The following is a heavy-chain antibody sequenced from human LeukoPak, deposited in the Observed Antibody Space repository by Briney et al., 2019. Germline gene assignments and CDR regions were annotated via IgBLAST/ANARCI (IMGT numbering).Heavy chain of an antibody. CDR3: AKSLGGGVPYYFDY. Sequence: GGSLRLSCTASGFTFSNYAMHWVRQAPGKGLEWVSAISGSSGSTYYADSVKGRFTISRDNSKNTLYLQMNSLRAEDTAVYYCAKSLGGGVPYYFDYWGQGTLVTVSS. CDR1: GFTFSNYA. V-gene: IGHV3-23*01. J-gene: IGHJ4*02. CDR2: ISGSSGST. D-gene: IGHD3-16*01.